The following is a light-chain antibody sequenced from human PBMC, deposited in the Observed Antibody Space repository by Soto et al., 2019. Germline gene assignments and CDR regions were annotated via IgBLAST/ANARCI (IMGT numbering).Light chain of an antibody. CDR3: GTWDSSLGAVV. V-gene: IGLV1-51*01. Sequence: QSVLTQPPSVSAAPGQKVTISCSGSSSNIGNNYVSWYQQLPGTAPKLLIYDNNKRPSGIPGRFSGSKSGTSATLGITGLQAGDGADYYCGTWDSSLGAVVFGEGTKLTVL. CDR1: SSNIGNNY. J-gene: IGLJ2*01. CDR2: DNN.